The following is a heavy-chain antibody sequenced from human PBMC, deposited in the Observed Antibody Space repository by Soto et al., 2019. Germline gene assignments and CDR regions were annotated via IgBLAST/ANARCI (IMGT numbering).Heavy chain of an antibody. CDR1: GYSFTSYE. Sequence: GASVKVSCKSSGYSFTSYEINWVRQATGQGLEWMGWMNPNSGSTGYAQKFQGRVTMTRNTSISTAYMELSSLRSEDTAVYYCARGKDGRVWYAPACGGQGPLAPVS. J-gene: IGHJ4*02. D-gene: IGHD3-16*01. V-gene: IGHV1-8*01. CDR3: ARGKDGRVWYAPAC. CDR2: MNPNSGST.